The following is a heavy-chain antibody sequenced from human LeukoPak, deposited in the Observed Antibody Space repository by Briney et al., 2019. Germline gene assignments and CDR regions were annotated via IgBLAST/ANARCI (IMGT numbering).Heavy chain of an antibody. D-gene: IGHD6-19*01. J-gene: IGHJ4*02. CDR3: TRGGGWIDC. Sequence: GGSLRLSCAASGFTFSSYWMHWVRQAPGKGLVWVSRINTDGSGTSYADSVKGRFTISRDNAKNTLYLQLNSLRAEGTAVYYCTRGGGWIDCWGRGTLVTVSS. CDR2: INTDGSGT. CDR1: GFTFSSYW. V-gene: IGHV3-74*01.